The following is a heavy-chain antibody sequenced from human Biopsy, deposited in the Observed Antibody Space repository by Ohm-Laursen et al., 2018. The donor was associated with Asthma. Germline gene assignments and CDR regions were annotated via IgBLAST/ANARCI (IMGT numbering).Heavy chain of an antibody. J-gene: IGHJ5*02. CDR2: ISSSSSYI. D-gene: IGHD4-17*01. CDR3: ARDRYGDYVGWFYP. V-gene: IGHV3-21*01. CDR1: GFTFSSYS. Sequence: SLRLSCAASGFTFSSYSMNWVRQAPGKGLEWVSSISSSSSYIYYADSVKGRFTISRDNAKNSLYLQMNSLRAEDTAVYYCARDRYGDYVGWFYPWGQGTLVTVSS.